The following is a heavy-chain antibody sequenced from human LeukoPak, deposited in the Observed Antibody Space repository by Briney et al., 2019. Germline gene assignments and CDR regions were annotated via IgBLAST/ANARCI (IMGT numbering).Heavy chain of an antibody. J-gene: IGHJ2*01. CDR1: GFIFSPYW. CDR3: ARVRTEWYIDL. Sequence: PGGSLRLSCAASGFIFSPYWVTWVRQAPGMGLEWVANMKGDGGEKFYVDSVRGRFTTSRGNAKNSLYLQMNSLRVEDTGVYYCARVRTEWYIDLWGRGTLVTVST. CDR2: MKGDGGEK. D-gene: IGHD2-8*02. V-gene: IGHV3-7*01.